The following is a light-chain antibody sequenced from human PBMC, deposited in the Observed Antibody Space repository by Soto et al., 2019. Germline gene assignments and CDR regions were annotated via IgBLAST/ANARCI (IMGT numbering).Light chain of an antibody. J-gene: IGKJ1*01. CDR1: QGIIDY. CDR3: QKYYTAPQT. Sequence: DIQITQSPSSLSASVGDTVTITCRASQGIIDYLAWYQQRPGKVPKLLIYAASTLQTGVPSRFSGSGAGTDFTLTNSSLQPEDVGTYYCQKYYTAPQTFGQGTRVEIK. CDR2: AAS. V-gene: IGKV1-27*01.